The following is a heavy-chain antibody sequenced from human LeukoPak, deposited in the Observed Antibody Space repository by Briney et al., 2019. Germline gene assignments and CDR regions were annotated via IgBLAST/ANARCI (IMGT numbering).Heavy chain of an antibody. CDR1: GFTFSSYE. V-gene: IGHV3-48*03. J-gene: IGHJ4*02. CDR3: ARDGSDFFGFDY. D-gene: IGHD3/OR15-3a*01. CDR2: ISSSGSTI. Sequence: GGSLRLSCAASGFTFSSYEMNWVRQAPGKGLEWVSYISSSGSTIYYADSVKGRFTISRDNAKNSLYLQMNSLRAEDTAVYYCARDGSDFFGFDYWGRGTLVTVSS.